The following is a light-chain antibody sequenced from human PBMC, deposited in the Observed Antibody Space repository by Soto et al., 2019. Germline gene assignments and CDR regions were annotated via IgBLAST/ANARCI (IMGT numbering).Light chain of an antibody. J-gene: IGLJ3*02. V-gene: IGLV2-14*01. CDR3: SSYTSSSTWV. CDR1: SSDVGGYKY. Sequence: QSALTQPASVSGSPGQSITISCTGTSSDVGGYKYVSWYQQHPGTAPKLMIYEVSNRPSGVSDRFSGPKSGNTASLTISGLQAEDEADYYCSSYTSSSTWVFGGGTKLTVL. CDR2: EVS.